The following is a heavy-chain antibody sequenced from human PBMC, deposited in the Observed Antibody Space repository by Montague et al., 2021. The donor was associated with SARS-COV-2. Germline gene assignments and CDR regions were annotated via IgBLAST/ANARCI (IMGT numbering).Heavy chain of an antibody. J-gene: IGHJ4*02. D-gene: IGHD2-2*01. CDR1: GGSISGSSYY. CDR2: IYYSGST. Sequence: SETLSLTCTVSGGSISGSSYYWGWIRQPPGKGLEWIGSIYYSGSTYYNPSLKSRVTISVDTSKNQFSLRLSSVTAADTAVYYCARHPLRYCSSTSCHVGWGQGTLVTVSS. CDR3: ARHPLRYCSSTSCHVG. V-gene: IGHV4-39*01.